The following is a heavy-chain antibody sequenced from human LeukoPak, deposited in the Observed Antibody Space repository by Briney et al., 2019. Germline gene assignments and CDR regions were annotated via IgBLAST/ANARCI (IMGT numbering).Heavy chain of an antibody. CDR3: ARGVYIAAAQYGY. V-gene: IGHV4-34*01. D-gene: IGHD6-13*01. Sequence: SETLSLTCVVYGGSFSAYSWSWIRQPPGKGLEWIGEVDHTGSTNHNPSLKSRVTISVGTSKNQFSLKLTSVTAADTAVYYCARGVYIAAAQYGYWGQGTLVTVSS. J-gene: IGHJ4*02. CDR2: VDHTGST. CDR1: GGSFSAYS.